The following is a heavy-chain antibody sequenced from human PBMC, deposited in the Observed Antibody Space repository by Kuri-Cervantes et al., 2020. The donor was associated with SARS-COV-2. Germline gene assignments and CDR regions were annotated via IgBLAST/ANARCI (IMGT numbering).Heavy chain of an antibody. J-gene: IGHJ6*02. D-gene: IGHD3-10*01. CDR3: ARTGWFGENYYGMDV. CDR2: IYHSGST. V-gene: IGHV4-30-2*01. Sequence: SETLSLTCAVSGGSISSSISSSSYYWGWIRQPPGKGLEWIGYIYHSGSTYYNPSLKSRVTISVDRSKNQFSLKLSSVTAADTAVYYCARTGWFGENYYGMDVWGQGTTVTVSS. CDR1: GGSISSSISSSSYY.